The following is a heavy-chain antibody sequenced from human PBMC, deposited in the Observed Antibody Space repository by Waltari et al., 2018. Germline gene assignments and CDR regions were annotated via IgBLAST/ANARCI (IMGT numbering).Heavy chain of an antibody. CDR1: GFTFSDYY. CDR3: VRDERWLHLIGTFDS. V-gene: IGHV3-11*01. J-gene: IGHJ4*02. Sequence: QVLLVESGGGLVKPGGSLRLSCAASGFTFSDYYMSWVRQGPGKGREWVSHINGIESTTNYAASVKGRFTISRDNAKNSVFLQLNSLRADDTAMYYCVRDERWLHLIGTFDSWGQGTLVTVSS. CDR2: INGIESTT. D-gene: IGHD3-9*01.